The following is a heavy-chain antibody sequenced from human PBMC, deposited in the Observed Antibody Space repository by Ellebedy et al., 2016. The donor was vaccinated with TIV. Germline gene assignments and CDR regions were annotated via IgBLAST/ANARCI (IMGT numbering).Heavy chain of an antibody. CDR3: AKCSQEWELFYYYYGMDV. CDR1: GFTFSNYG. V-gene: IGHV3-30*18. Sequence: GESLKISXATSGFTFSNYGMHWVRQAPGKGLEWMAVISYDGSNKYYVDSVKGRFTISRDNSKNTLYLQMYSLRAEDTAVYYCAKCSQEWELFYYYYGMDVWGQGTTVTVSS. D-gene: IGHD1-26*01. CDR2: ISYDGSNK. J-gene: IGHJ6*02.